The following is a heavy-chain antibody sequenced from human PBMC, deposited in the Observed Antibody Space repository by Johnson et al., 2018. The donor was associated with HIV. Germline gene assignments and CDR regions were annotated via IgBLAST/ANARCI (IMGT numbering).Heavy chain of an antibody. CDR3: AREIIAARPSAFDI. CDR1: GFTFSIYA. D-gene: IGHD6-6*01. Sequence: QVQLVESGGGVVQPGRSLRLSCAASGFTFSIYAMHWVRQAPGKGLEWVAVISYDGSNKYYADSVKGRFTISRDNYKNTLYLQMNSLRAEDTAVYYCAREIIAARPSAFDIWGQGTMVTVSS. J-gene: IGHJ3*02. V-gene: IGHV3-30*14. CDR2: ISYDGSNK.